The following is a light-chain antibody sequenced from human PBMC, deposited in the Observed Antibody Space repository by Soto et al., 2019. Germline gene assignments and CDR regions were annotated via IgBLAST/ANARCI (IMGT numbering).Light chain of an antibody. CDR2: DAS. Sequence: DIQMTQSPSTLSASVGDRVTITCWASQSISSWLAWYQQKPGKAPKLLIYDASSLESGVPSRFSGSGSGTEFTLTTSSLQPDDFATYYCQQYNSYSPLTFGGGTKVDIK. CDR1: QSISSW. V-gene: IGKV1-5*01. J-gene: IGKJ4*01. CDR3: QQYNSYSPLT.